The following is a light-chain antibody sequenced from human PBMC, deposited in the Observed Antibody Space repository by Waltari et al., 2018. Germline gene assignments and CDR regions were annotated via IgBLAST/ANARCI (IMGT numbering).Light chain of an antibody. J-gene: IGLJ3*02. Sequence: QSALTQPRSVSVSPGQSVPLSCTGTSSDVGGSNYVSWYQQHPGKAPKLMIYDVSKRPSGVPERFSGSKAGNTASLTISGRQAEDEADYYCCTYAGSYTWVFGGGTKLTVL. V-gene: IGLV2-11*01. CDR2: DVS. CDR1: SSDVGGSNY. CDR3: CTYAGSYTWV.